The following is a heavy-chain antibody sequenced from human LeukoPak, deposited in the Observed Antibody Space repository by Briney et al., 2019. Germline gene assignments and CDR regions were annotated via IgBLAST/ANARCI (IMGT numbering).Heavy chain of an antibody. D-gene: IGHD5-12*01. CDR2: ISSSSSYI. V-gene: IGHV3-21*04. CDR3: AKESGYDYWLLGY. CDR1: GFTFSSYS. Sequence: GGSLRLSCAASGFTFSSYSMNWVRQAPGKGLEWVSSISSSSSYIYYADSVKGRFTISRDNAKNSLYLQMNSLRAEDTAVYYCAKESGYDYWLLGYWGQGTLVTVSS. J-gene: IGHJ4*02.